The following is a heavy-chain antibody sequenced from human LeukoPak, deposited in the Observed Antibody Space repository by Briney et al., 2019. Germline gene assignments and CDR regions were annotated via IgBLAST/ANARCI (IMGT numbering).Heavy chain of an antibody. CDR1: GFTFSTSA. Sequence: GGSLRLSCAASGFTFSTSAMSSVRQPPGKGLEWVSVISGSGSSTYHADSVKGRFTISRDNSKNTLYLQMNSLRAEDTAVYYCAKEMATIRAFDFWGQGTMVTVSS. CDR3: AKEMATIRAFDF. J-gene: IGHJ3*01. CDR2: ISGSGSST. D-gene: IGHD5-24*01. V-gene: IGHV3-23*01.